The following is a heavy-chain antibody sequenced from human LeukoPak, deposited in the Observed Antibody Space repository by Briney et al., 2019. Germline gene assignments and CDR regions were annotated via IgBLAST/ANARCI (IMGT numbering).Heavy chain of an antibody. Sequence: SETLSLTCTVSGDSVSRYYWTWFRQSSWKGLEWIGFIYHSGSTDSNPSLKSRVAMSVDTSTNQVSLEVKSVAAADTAIYYCATGSRSATSDAFDIWGQGTMVTVSS. CDR2: IYHSGST. J-gene: IGHJ3*02. V-gene: IGHV4-59*02. CDR3: ATGSRSATSDAFDI. CDR1: GDSVSRYY. D-gene: IGHD2-15*01.